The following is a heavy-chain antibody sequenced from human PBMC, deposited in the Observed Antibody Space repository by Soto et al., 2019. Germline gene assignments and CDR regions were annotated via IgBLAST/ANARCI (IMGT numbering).Heavy chain of an antibody. CDR3: ARDVVYGMDV. D-gene: IGHD2-15*01. Sequence: SETLSLTCAVYGGSFSGYYWSWIRQPPGKGLEWIGEINHSGNTNYNPSLKSRVTISRDNSKNTLYLQMNSLRAEDTAVYYCARDVVYGMDVWGQGTTVTVSS. V-gene: IGHV4-34*01. J-gene: IGHJ6*02. CDR1: GGSFSGYY. CDR2: INHSGNT.